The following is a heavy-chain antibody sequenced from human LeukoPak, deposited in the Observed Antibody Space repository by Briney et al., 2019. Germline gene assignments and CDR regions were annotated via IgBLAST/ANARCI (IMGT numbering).Heavy chain of an antibody. CDR3: ARGYYSSSWYTY. Sequence: PSETLSLTCAVYGGSFSGYYWGWIRQPPGKGLEWIGEINHSGSTNYNPSLKSRVTIAVDTSKSQFSLKLSSVTAADTAVYYCARGYYSSSWYTYWGQGTLVTVSS. J-gene: IGHJ4*02. CDR1: GGSFSGYY. CDR2: INHSGST. D-gene: IGHD6-13*01. V-gene: IGHV4-34*01.